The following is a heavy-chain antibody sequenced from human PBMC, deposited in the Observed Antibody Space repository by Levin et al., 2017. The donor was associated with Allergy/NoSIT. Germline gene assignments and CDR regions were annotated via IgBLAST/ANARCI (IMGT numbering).Heavy chain of an antibody. J-gene: IGHJ6*02. CDR2: IRSSGSTI. D-gene: IGHD2-2*02. Sequence: LSLTCAASGFTFSDYYMSWIRQAPGKGLEWVSYIRSSGSTIYYADSVKGRFTISRDNAKNSLYLQMNSLRAEDTAVYYCARDGSTQCSRTSCYSGYYYYGMDVWGQGTTVTVSS. V-gene: IGHV3-11*01. CDR3: ARDGSTQCSRTSCYSGYYYYGMDV. CDR1: GFTFSDYY.